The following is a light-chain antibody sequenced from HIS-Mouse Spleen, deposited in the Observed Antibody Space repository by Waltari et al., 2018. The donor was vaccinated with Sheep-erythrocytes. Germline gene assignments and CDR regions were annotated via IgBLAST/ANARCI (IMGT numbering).Light chain of an antibody. CDR3: CSYAGSSTPWV. V-gene: IGLV2-23*01. CDR1: SSHVGSYHL. CDR2: EGS. J-gene: IGLJ3*02. Sequence: QSALTQPASVSGSPGQSIIISCTGTSSHVGSYHLVSWYQQHPGKAPKLMIYEGSKRPSGVSNRFSGSKSGNTASLTISGLQAEDEADYYCCSYAGSSTPWVFGGGTKLTVL.